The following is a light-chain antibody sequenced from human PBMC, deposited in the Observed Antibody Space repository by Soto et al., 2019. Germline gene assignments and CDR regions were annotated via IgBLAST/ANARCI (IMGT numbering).Light chain of an antibody. J-gene: IGKJ1*01. Sequence: ETVMTQSPATLSVSPGERATLSCRASQSVSSNLAWYQQKPGQAPRILIYGASTRATGIPARFSGSGSGTEFTLTISSLQSEDFAVYYCQQYNNWPRTFGQGTKVEIK. CDR2: GAS. CDR3: QQYNNWPRT. CDR1: QSVSSN. V-gene: IGKV3-15*01.